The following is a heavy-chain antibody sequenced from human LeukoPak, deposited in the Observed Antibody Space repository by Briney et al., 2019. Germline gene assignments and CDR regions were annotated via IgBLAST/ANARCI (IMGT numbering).Heavy chain of an antibody. V-gene: IGHV1-69*13. D-gene: IGHD3-22*01. Sequence: ASVKVSCKASGGTFSTYAISWVRQAPGQGLEWMGGIIPILGTANYAQKFKGRVTITADEFTGTAYVELSSLRSEDTAVFYCASNTNYYENTGHYVLDSWGQGTLVTVSS. CDR2: IIPILGTA. J-gene: IGHJ5*01. CDR1: GGTFSTYA. CDR3: ASNTNYYENTGHYVLDS.